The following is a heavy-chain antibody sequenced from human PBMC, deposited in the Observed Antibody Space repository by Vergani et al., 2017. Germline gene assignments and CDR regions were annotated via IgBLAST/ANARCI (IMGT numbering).Heavy chain of an antibody. CDR2: IDLSDSYT. J-gene: IGHJ6*02. V-gene: IGHV5-10-1*03. Sequence: EVQLVQSGAEVKKPGESLRISCKGSGYSFTSYWISWVRQMPGKGLEWMGRIDLSDSYTNYSPSFQGHVTISADKSISTAYLQWSSLKASDTAVYYCAREXAWYQLSREYYYYGMDVWGQGTTVTVSS. CDR1: GYSFTSYW. D-gene: IGHD2-2*01. CDR3: AREXAWYQLSREYYYYGMDV.